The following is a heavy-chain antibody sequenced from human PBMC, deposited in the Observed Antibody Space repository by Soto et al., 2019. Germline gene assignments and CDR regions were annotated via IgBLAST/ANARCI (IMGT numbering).Heavy chain of an antibody. CDR1: GFSFGSYA. V-gene: IGHV3-23*01. Sequence: GWSLRLSCAASGFSFGSYALSWVRQAPGKGLEWVSTISGSDGKTFYADSVKGRFSISRDTSQSTLYLQMNSLRADDTAMYYCARWSYLDYWGQGTRVTVSS. J-gene: IGHJ4*02. CDR3: ARWSYLDY. D-gene: IGHD3-3*01. CDR2: ISGSDGKT.